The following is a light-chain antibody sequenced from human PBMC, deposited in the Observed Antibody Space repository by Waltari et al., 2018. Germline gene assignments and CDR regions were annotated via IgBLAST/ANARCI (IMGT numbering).Light chain of an antibody. J-gene: IGLJ3*02. V-gene: IGLV6-57*04. CDR2: EDH. CDR3: QSYDGSGSWV. CDR1: SGSNASNY. Sequence: FMLTQPHSVSESPGKTITISCTRSSGSNASNYEQWYQQRPGSAPTTVIYEDHQRPSGVPDRFSGSFDRSSNSASLTISGLKTEDEAEYYCQSYDGSGSWVFGGGTKLTVL.